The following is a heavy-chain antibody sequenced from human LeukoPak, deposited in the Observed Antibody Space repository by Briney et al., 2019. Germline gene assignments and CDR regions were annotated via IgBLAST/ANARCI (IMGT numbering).Heavy chain of an antibody. CDR3: ARAGGGTTYFDL. Sequence: SLTLSLTCAISGDSVSSNIAAWNWIRQSPSRGLEWLGRTYYRSKWYNDYAGSVKSRITINPDTSKNQFSLQLNSVTPEDTAVYYCARAGGGTTYFDLWGRGTLVTVSS. V-gene: IGHV6-1*01. CDR1: GDSVSSNIAA. CDR2: TYYRSKWYN. J-gene: IGHJ2*01. D-gene: IGHD3-16*01.